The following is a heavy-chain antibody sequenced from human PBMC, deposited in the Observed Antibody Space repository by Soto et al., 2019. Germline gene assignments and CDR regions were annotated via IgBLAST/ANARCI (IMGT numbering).Heavy chain of an antibody. CDR1: GYTFTGYA. D-gene: IGHD6-19*01. CDR2: INAGNGNT. Sequence: AXVKVSCKASGYTFTGYAMHWVRQAPGQRLEWMGWINAGNGNTKYSQKFQGRVTITRDTSASTAYMELSSLRSEDTAVYYCARAVAVPADFDYWGQGTLVTVPQ. J-gene: IGHJ4*02. CDR3: ARAVAVPADFDY. V-gene: IGHV1-3*01.